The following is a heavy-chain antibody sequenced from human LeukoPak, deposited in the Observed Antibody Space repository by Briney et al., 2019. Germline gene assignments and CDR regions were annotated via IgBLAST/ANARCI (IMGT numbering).Heavy chain of an antibody. V-gene: IGHV4-59*08. D-gene: IGHD6-19*01. CDR3: ARRTSIAVATDYFDY. J-gene: IGHJ4*02. Sequence: SETLSLTCTVSGGSISSYYWSWIRQPPGKGLEWIGYIYYSGSTNYNPSLKSRVTISIDTSKNQFSLKLSSVTAADTAVYYCARRTSIAVATDYFDYWGQGTLVTVSS. CDR2: IYYSGST. CDR1: GGSISSYY.